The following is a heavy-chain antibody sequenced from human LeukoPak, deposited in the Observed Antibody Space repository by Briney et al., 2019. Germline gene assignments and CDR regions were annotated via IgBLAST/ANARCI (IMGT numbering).Heavy chain of an antibody. CDR2: IRSRANSYAT. Sequence: PGGSLKLSCAASGFTFSGSAMHWVRQASGKGLEWVGRIRSRANSYATAYAASEKGRFTISRDDSKNTAYLQMSSLKTEDTAVYYCTSPRIHCSGGSCYDYWGQGTLVTVSS. CDR1: GFTFSGSA. D-gene: IGHD2-15*01. V-gene: IGHV3-73*01. J-gene: IGHJ4*02. CDR3: TSPRIHCSGGSCYDY.